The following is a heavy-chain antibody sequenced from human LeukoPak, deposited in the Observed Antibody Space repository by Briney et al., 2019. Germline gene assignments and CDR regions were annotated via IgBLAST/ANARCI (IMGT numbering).Heavy chain of an antibody. D-gene: IGHD6-19*01. V-gene: IGHV1-8*01. Sequence: GASVKVSCKASGYTFTSYDINWVRQAPGQGLEWMGWMNPNSGNTGYAQKFQGRVTMTRNTSISTAYMELSSLRSEDTAVYYCARSYEKYSSGWYGGFDYWGQGTLVTVSS. CDR1: GYTFTSYD. CDR2: MNPNSGNT. J-gene: IGHJ4*02. CDR3: ARSYEKYSSGWYGGFDY.